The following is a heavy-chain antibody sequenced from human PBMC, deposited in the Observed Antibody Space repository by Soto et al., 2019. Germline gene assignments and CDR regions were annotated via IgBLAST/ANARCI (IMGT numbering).Heavy chain of an antibody. CDR1: GGTFSSYA. Sequence: VSSVKVSCKASGGTFSSYAISWVRQAPGQGLEWMGGIIPIFGTANYAQKFQGRVTITADKSTSTAYMELSSLRSEDTAVYYGARDSRAVAFPTISYSYYSMDVWGQGTSTTVSS. CDR2: IIPIFGTA. CDR3: ARDSRAVAFPTISYSYYSMDV. V-gene: IGHV1-69*06. D-gene: IGHD6-19*01. J-gene: IGHJ6*02.